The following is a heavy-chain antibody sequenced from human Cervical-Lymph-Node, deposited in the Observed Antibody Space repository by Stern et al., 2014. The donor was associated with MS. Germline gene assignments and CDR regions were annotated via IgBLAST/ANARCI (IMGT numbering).Heavy chain of an antibody. D-gene: IGHD1-26*01. CDR1: GGSIDTYF. V-gene: IGHV4-59*01. J-gene: IGHJ3*01. CDR2: VYHSGAT. CDR3: ARDQVFGTYYFAYDF. Sequence: LQLQESGPGLVKPSETLSLTCTVSGGSIDTYFLNWIRQPPGKGLEWMGSVYHSGATNYNHSLKSRVTISVDTSKNQFSLRLRSVTAADTAVYYCARDQVFGTYYFAYDFWGRGTMVTVSS.